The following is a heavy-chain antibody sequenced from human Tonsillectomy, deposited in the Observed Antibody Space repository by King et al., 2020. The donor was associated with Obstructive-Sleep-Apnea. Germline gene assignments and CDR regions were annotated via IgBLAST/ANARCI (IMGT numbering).Heavy chain of an antibody. Sequence: VQLQESGPGLVKPSQTLSLTCTVSGGSISSGDYYWSWIRQPPGKGLEWIGYIYYSCGTYYNPSLKSRVTISVDTSKNQFSLKLSSVTAADTAVYYCARDGVGGDYGEPTFLDYWGQGTLVTVSS. CDR2: IYYSCGT. V-gene: IGHV4-30-4*01. D-gene: IGHD4-17*01. J-gene: IGHJ4*02. CDR3: ARDGVGGDYGEPTFLDY. CDR1: GGSISSGDYY.